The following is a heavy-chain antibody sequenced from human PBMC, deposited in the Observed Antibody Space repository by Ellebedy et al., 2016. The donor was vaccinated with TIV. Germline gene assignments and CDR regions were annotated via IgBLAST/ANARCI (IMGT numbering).Heavy chain of an antibody. CDR2: IYYSGST. V-gene: IGHV4-61*03. CDR3: ARVVRVQTFYFDF. D-gene: IGHD3-10*01. J-gene: IGHJ4*02. CDR1: GGSVSSGSYY. Sequence: SETLSLXXTVSGGSVSSGSYYWSWIRQPPGKGLEWIGYIYYSGSTNYNPSLGSRVTISIDTSNNLLSLRLSSVTATDTALYYCARVVRVQTFYFDFWGRGTMVTVSS.